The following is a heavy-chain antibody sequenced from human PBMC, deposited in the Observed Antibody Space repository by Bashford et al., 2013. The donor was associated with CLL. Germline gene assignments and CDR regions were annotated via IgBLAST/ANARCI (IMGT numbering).Heavy chain of an antibody. CDR2: VSAYNGVT. V-gene: IGHV1-18*01. J-gene: IGHJ6*02. D-gene: IGHD5-12*01. CDR3: VRGFSAGWPVDSGMDV. CDR1: GGTFSNYA. Sequence: ASVKVSCKASGGTFSNYAITWVRQAPGQGLEWMGWVSAYNGVTVYAQKFQGRVTMTTETSSRTADMELRRLRSDDTAVYYCVRGFSAGWPVDSGMDVWGLGTTVTVSS.